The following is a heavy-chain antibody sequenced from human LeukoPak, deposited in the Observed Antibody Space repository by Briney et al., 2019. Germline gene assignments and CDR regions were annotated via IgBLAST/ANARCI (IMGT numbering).Heavy chain of an antibody. CDR3: AVEGDRSDAFDI. CDR1: GYTFTVYY. J-gene: IGHJ3*02. D-gene: IGHD3-16*01. CDR2: INPNSGGT. V-gene: IGHV1-2*02. Sequence: VASVNVSCTASGYTFTVYYMHWVRQAPGQGLEWMGWINPNSGGTNYAQKFQGRVTMTRDTSISTAYMELSRLRSDDTAVYYCAVEGDRSDAFDIWGQGTMVTVSS.